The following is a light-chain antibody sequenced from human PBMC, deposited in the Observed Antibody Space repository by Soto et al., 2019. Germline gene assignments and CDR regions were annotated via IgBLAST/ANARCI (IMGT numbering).Light chain of an antibody. CDR3: SSYTSTSTLV. J-gene: IGLJ2*01. CDR1: SSDVGGYDY. V-gene: IGLV2-14*03. CDR2: DVS. Sequence: QSALTQPASVSGSPGQSITNSCTGTSSDVGGYDYVSWYQQHPGKAPKLMIYDVSNRPSGVSNRFSASKSGNTASLTISGLQAEDEADYYCSSYTSTSTLVFGGGTKLTVL.